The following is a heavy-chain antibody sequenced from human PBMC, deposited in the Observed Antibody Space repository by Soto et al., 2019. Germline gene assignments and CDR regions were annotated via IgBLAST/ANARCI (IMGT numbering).Heavy chain of an antibody. J-gene: IGHJ6*02. CDR2: IYYSGST. V-gene: IGHV4-30-4*01. Sequence: PSETLSLTCTVSGGSISSGDYYWSWIRQPPGKGLEWIGYIYYSGSTYYNPSLKSRVTISVDTSKNQFSLKLSSVTAADTAVYYCARRSYGSGSYWSWYYYGMDVWGQGTTVTVPS. CDR1: GGSISSGDYY. D-gene: IGHD3-10*01. CDR3: ARRSYGSGSYWSWYYYGMDV.